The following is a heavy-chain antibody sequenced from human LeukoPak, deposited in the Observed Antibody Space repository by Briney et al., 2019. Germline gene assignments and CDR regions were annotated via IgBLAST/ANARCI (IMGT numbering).Heavy chain of an antibody. V-gene: IGHV3-23*01. Sequence: GGSLRLSCAASGFTFSSYAMSWVRQAPGKGLEWVSAISGSGGSTYYADSVKGRFTISRDNSKNTLYLQMNSLRAEDTAVYYCARVGDHYHWYIDLWGRGALVTASS. D-gene: IGHD3-10*01. CDR1: GFTFSSYA. J-gene: IGHJ2*01. CDR3: ARVGDHYHWYIDL. CDR2: ISGSGGST.